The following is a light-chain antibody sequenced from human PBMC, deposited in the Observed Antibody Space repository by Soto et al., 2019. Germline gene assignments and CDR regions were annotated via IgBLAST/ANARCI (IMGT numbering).Light chain of an antibody. CDR1: QSVSSY. V-gene: IGKV3-11*01. CDR2: DAS. J-gene: IGKJ5*01. CDR3: QQRSNPIT. Sequence: EIVLTQSPATLSLSPGERATLSCRASQSVSSYLAWYQQKPGQAPRLLIYDASNRATGIPARFSGSGSGTDSTLTISSLEPEDFAVYYCQQRSNPITFGQGTRLEIK.